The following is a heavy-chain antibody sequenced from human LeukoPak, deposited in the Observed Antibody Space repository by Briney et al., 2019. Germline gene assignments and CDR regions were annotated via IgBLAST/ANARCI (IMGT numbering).Heavy chain of an antibody. J-gene: IGHJ4*02. CDR2: ISYDGSNK. CDR1: GFTFSSYI. V-gene: IGHV3-30*18. D-gene: IGHD1-1*01. Sequence: GGSLRLSCAASGFTFSSYIMNWVRQAPGKGLEWVAVISYDGSNKYYADSVKGRFTISRDNSKNTLYLQMNSLRAEDTAVYYCAKIPNEGVDYWGQGTLVTVSS. CDR3: AKIPNEGVDY.